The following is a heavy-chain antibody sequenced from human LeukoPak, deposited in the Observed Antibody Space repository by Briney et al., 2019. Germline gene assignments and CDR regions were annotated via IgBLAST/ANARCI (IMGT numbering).Heavy chain of an antibody. CDR2: IYYSGST. V-gene: IGHV4-59*01. D-gene: IGHD3-22*01. CDR1: GGSISSYY. J-gene: IGHJ2*01. Sequence: SETLSLTCTVSGGSISSYYWSWIRQPPGKGLEWIGYIYYSGSTNYNPSLKSRVTISVDTSKNQFSLKLSSVTAADTAVYYCARSSERTMIVPRRYFDLWGRGTLVTVSS. CDR3: ARSSERTMIVPRRYFDL.